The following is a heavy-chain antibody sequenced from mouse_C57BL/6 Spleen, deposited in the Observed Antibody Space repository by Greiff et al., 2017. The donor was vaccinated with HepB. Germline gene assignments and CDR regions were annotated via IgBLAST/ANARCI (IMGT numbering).Heavy chain of an antibody. Sequence: VPLQQSGAELVRPGTSVKVSCKASGYAFTNYLIEWVKQRPGQGLEWIGVINPGSGGTNYNEKLKGKATLTADKSSSTAYMQLSSLTSEDSAVYFCARGRVYSNYDAMDYWGQGTTVTVSS. CDR2: INPGSGGT. J-gene: IGHJ4*01. D-gene: IGHD2-5*01. V-gene: IGHV1-54*01. CDR3: ARGRVYSNYDAMDY. CDR1: GYAFTNYL.